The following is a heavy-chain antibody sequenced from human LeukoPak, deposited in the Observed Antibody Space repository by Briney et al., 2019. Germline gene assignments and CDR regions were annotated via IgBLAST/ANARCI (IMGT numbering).Heavy chain of an antibody. J-gene: IGHJ4*02. D-gene: IGHD6-19*01. Sequence: GGSLRLSCAAPGFTFSSYAMSWVRQAPGKGLEWVSAISGSGGSTYYADSVKGRFTISRDNSKNTLYLQMNSLRAEDTALYYCAKKASSGWYFDYWGQGTLVTVSS. CDR1: GFTFSSYA. CDR3: AKKASSGWYFDY. V-gene: IGHV3-23*01. CDR2: ISGSGGST.